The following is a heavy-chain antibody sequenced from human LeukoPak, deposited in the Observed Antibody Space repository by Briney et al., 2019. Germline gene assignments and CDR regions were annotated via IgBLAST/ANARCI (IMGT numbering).Heavy chain of an antibody. J-gene: IGHJ5*02. CDR2: ISAYNGNT. CDR3: ARDSALDDIVVVPAAIDWFDP. V-gene: IGHV1-18*01. CDR1: GYTFTSYG. Sequence: ASVKVSCKASGYTFTSYGISWVRQAPGQGLEWMGWISAYNGNTNYAQKLQGRVNMTTDTSKSTAYMELRSLRSDDTAVYYCARDSALDDIVVVPAAIDWFDPWGQGTLVTVSS. D-gene: IGHD2-2*01.